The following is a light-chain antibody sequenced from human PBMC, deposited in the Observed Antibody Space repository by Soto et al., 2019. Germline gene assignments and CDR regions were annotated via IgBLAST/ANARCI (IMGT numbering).Light chain of an antibody. CDR1: ASDIGNYNY. CDR3: YSYSAYTTLWV. V-gene: IGLV2-14*01. J-gene: IGLJ3*02. Sequence: QSVLTQPASVSGSPGQSITISCTGTASDIGNYNYVSWYQVHPGKAPKLLIYGVSNRPSGVSNRFSGSKSGNAASLTISGLQAEDEADYYCYSYSAYTTLWVFSGGTKLTVL. CDR2: GVS.